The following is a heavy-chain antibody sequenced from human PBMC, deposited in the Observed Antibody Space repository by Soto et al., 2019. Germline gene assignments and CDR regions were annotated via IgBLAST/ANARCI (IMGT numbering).Heavy chain of an antibody. D-gene: IGHD5-12*01. CDR2: IKVDSGYT. CDR1: GYPFIKYG. CDR3: ATSYDSGFDP. J-gene: IGHJ5*02. V-gene: IGHV1-18*04. Sequence: QLQLVQSAAEVKKAGASVRVSCKASGYPFIKYGISWIRQAPEQGLEWMGWIKVDSGYTNYAQKFQGRVTMTTDTSSDTAFMELRSLRSDDTAVYYCATSYDSGFDPWGQGTLVSVSS.